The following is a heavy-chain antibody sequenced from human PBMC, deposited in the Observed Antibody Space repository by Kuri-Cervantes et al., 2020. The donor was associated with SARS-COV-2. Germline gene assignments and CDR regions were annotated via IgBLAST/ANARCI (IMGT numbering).Heavy chain of an antibody. CDR3: ARSFMVASYFDY. V-gene: IGHV4-39*01. J-gene: IGHJ4*02. Sequence: SETLSLTCSVSNGSIRSSSYYWGWIRQPPGKGLEWIGSIYSSGSTYYNPSLKSRVTISLETSKNQFSLKLSSMTAADTAVYYCARSFMVASYFDYWGQGILVTDSS. D-gene: IGHD5-12*01. CDR1: NGSIRSSSYY. CDR2: IYSSGST.